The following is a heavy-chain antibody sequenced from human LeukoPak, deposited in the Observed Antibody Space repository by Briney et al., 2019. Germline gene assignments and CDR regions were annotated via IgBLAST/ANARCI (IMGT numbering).Heavy chain of an antibody. CDR2: IRSKAYGGTT. CDR1: GFTFGDYS. J-gene: IGHJ6*02. Sequence: GGSLRLSCTASGFTFGDYSMSWVRQAPGKGLEWVGIIRSKAYGGTTEYAASVKGRFTISRDDSKSIAYLQMNSLKTEDTAVYYCTRDQIHYCSSTSCYIWSPYGMDVWGQGTTVTVSS. CDR3: TRDQIHYCSSTSCYIWSPYGMDV. V-gene: IGHV3-49*04. D-gene: IGHD2-2*02.